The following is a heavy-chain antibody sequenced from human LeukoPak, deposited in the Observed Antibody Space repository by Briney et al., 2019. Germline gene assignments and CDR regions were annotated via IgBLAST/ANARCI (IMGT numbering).Heavy chain of an antibody. D-gene: IGHD3-10*01. J-gene: IGHJ3*02. V-gene: IGHV3-48*01. CDR3: ARAPRGFLHAFDI. CDR1: GFTFTSYS. Sequence: GGSLRLSCAAAGFTFTSYSMNWVRQAPGKGLEWVSYISSSSSTIYYADSVKGRFTISRDNAKNSLYLQMNSLRAEDTAVYYCARAPRGFLHAFDIWGQGTMVTVSS. CDR2: ISSSSSTI.